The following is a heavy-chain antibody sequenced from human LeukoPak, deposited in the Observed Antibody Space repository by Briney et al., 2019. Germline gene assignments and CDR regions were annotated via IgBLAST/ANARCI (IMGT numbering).Heavy chain of an antibody. CDR1: GGSISSYS. D-gene: IGHD3-10*01. J-gene: IGHJ3*02. CDR3: ARQGTYGSAPFDI. CDR2: IYGGNT. V-gene: IGHV4-59*08. Sequence: KASETLSLTCTVSGGSISSYSWNWIRQPPGNGLEWIGRIYGGNTNYNPSLMSRVTISFDTSKNHLSLNLRSVTAADTAVYYCARQGTYGSAPFDIWGQGTMVTVSS.